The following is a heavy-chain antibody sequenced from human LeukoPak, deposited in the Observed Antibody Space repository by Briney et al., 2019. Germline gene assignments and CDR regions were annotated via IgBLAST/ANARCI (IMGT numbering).Heavy chain of an antibody. CDR1: GFTFSSYG. D-gene: IGHD6-6*01. CDR2: IRYDGSNK. V-gene: IGHV3-30*02. J-gene: IGHJ4*02. CDR3: AKDSPYSSSSLLGY. Sequence: QPGGSLRLSCAASGFTFSSYGMHWVRHAPGKGLEWVAFIRYDGSNKYYAGSVKGRFTISRDNSKNTLYLQMNSLRAEDTAVYYCAKDSPYSSSSLLGYWGQGTLVTISS.